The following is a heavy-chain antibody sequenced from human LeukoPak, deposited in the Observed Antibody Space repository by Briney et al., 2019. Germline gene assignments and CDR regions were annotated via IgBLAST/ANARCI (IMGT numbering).Heavy chain of an antibody. CDR3: ARGSTVTSLSY. Sequence: NTSETLSLTCTVSGGSISSYYWSWIRQPPGKGLEWIGYIYYSGSTNYNPSLKSRVSISVDTSQNQFSLKLRSVTAADTAVYYCARGSTVTSLSYWGQGTLVTVSS. J-gene: IGHJ4*02. CDR2: IYYSGST. CDR1: GGSISSYY. V-gene: IGHV4-59*01. D-gene: IGHD4-17*01.